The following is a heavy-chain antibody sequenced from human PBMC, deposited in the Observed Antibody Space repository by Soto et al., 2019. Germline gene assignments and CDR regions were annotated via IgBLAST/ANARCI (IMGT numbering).Heavy chain of an antibody. Sequence: QVQLQQWGAGLLKPSETLSLTCAVYGGSFSGYYWSWIRQPPGKGLEWIGEINHSGSTNYNPSLKRRVSISVDTSKNQFSLKLSSVAASDTAVYYCSRGPGIAAAATLYYWGHGTLVTVSS. CDR2: INHSGST. V-gene: IGHV4-34*01. J-gene: IGHJ4*01. CDR3: SRGPGIAAAATLYY. CDR1: GGSFSGYY. D-gene: IGHD6-13*01.